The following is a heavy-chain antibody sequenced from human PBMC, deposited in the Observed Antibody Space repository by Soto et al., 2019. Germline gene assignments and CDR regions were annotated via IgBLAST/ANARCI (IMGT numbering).Heavy chain of an antibody. Sequence: SETLSLTCSVSGGSISSSSYCWGGIRQPAGKGLEWIGSIYYSGSTYYNPSLKSRVTISVDTSKNQFSLKLSSVTAADTAVYYCASLLGYCSSTSCYPFDYWGQGTLVTVSS. J-gene: IGHJ4*02. D-gene: IGHD2-2*01. V-gene: IGHV4-39*01. CDR3: ASLLGYCSSTSCYPFDY. CDR1: GGSISSSSYC. CDR2: IYYSGST.